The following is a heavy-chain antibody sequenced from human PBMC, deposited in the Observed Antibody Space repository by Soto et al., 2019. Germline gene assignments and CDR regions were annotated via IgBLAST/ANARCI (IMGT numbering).Heavy chain of an antibody. Sequence: QVQLVQAGADVKKPGSSVRVSCKASGGTFSTYAFNWVRQAPGHGLEWMGVILPIFNKTHYAQNFQGRVTIIANQSTSTSYMELSSLRSKDTAVYSCARDGVQFLYKTYFDTWGQGTLVTVSS. CDR1: GGTFSTYA. CDR3: ARDGVQFLYKTYFDT. J-gene: IGHJ5*02. V-gene: IGHV1-69*01. D-gene: IGHD3-3*01. CDR2: ILPIFNKT.